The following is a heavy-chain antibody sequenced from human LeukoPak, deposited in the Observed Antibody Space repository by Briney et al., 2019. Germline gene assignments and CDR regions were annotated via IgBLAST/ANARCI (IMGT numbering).Heavy chain of an antibody. Sequence: SETLSLTCIVSGGSISSYYWSWIRQPAGKGLEWIGRIYTSGSTNYNPSLKSRVTMSVDTSTNQFSLKLSSETAADTAVYYCARDGDFKLGIVGYLNFWGQGTLVTVSS. CDR3: ARDGDFKLGIVGYLNF. J-gene: IGHJ4*02. CDR2: IYTSGST. D-gene: IGHD7-27*01. V-gene: IGHV4-4*07. CDR1: GGSISSYY.